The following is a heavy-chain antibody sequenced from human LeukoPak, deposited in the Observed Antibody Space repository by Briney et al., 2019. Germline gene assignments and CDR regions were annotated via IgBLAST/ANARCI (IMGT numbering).Heavy chain of an antibody. J-gene: IGHJ1*01. Sequence: SQTLSLTCTVSGGSISSGGYYWSWIRQPPGKGLEWIGYIYHSGSTYYNPSLKSRVTISVDRSKNQFSLKLSSVTAADTAVYYCAMTTTPRYSSPFQHWGQGTLVTVSS. V-gene: IGHV4-30-2*01. CDR3: AMTTTPRYSSPFQH. D-gene: IGHD6-13*01. CDR2: IYHSGST. CDR1: GGSISSGGYY.